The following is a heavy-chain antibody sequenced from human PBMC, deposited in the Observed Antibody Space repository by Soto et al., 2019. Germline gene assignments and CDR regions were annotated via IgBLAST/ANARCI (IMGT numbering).Heavy chain of an antibody. J-gene: IGHJ6*02. CDR1: GYSFTSYW. CDR2: IDPSDSYT. Sequence: PGESLKISCKGSGYSFTSYWISWVRQMPGKGLEWMGRIDPSDSYTNYSPSFQGHATISADKSISTAYLQWSSLKASDTAMYYFARVWDFWSGPYYYYGMDVWGQGTTVTVSS. V-gene: IGHV5-10-1*01. CDR3: ARVWDFWSGPYYYYGMDV. D-gene: IGHD3-3*01.